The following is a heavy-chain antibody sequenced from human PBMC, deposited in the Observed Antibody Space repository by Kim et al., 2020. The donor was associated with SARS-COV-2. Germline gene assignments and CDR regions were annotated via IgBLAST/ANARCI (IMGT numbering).Heavy chain of an antibody. CDR2: IYYSGST. V-gene: IGHV4-59*01. J-gene: IGHJ4*02. D-gene: IGHD3-16*02. Sequence: SETLSLTCTVSGGSISSYYWSWIRQPPGKGLEWIGYIYYSGSTNYNPSLKSRVTISVDTSKNQFSLKLSSVTAADTAVYYCARESGPLHLGELSLFHFDYWGQGTLVTVSS. CDR1: GGSISSYY. CDR3: ARESGPLHLGELSLFHFDY.